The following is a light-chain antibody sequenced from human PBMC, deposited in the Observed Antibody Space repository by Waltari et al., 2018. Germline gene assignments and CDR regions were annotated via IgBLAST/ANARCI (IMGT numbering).Light chain of an antibody. J-gene: IGKJ1*01. CDR1: QSISSW. CDR3: QQYSAYWT. Sequence: DIQMTQSPSTLSASVGDRVTITCRASQSISSWLAWYQPKPGKAPKLLIYKASSLESGVPSRFSGSGSGTEFTLTISSLQPDDSATYFCQQYSAYWTFGQGTKVEIK. CDR2: KAS. V-gene: IGKV1-5*03.